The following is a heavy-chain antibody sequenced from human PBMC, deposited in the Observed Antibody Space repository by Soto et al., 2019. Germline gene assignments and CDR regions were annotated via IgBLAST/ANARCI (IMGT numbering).Heavy chain of an antibody. J-gene: IGHJ4*02. CDR1: GYTFTTYA. CDR2: ISAYSGNT. V-gene: IGHV1-18*04. CDR3: ARDQTVLDF. Sequence: QVQLVQSGSEVKKPGASVKVSCKASGYTFTTYAINWVRQAPGQGLEWMGWISAYSGNTNYAQKLQGRVTMTTDTSTSTAYMTLRNLRSDDTAVYYCARDQTVLDFWGQGTLVTVST. D-gene: IGHD2-21*02.